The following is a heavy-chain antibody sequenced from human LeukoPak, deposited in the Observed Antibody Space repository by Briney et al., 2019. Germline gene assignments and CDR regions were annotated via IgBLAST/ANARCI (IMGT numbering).Heavy chain of an antibody. J-gene: IGHJ6*02. CDR1: GFTFSSYW. CDR2: INDDGNSI. D-gene: IGHD4-17*01. CDR3: ARGFGDSRVHYYYGMDV. Sequence: GGSLRLSCAASGFTFSSYWMHWVRQAPGKGPGWVSRINDDGNSITYADFVKGRFTISRDNAKNTLYLRMNSLRAEDTAVYFCARGFGDSRVHYYYGMDVWGQGTTVTVSS. V-gene: IGHV3-74*03.